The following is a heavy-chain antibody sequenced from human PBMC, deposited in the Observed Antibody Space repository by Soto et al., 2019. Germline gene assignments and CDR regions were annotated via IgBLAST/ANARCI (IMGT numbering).Heavy chain of an antibody. CDR3: ARGIGYSSSSGWFDP. CDR1: GGSISSGGYY. V-gene: IGHV4-31*03. J-gene: IGHJ5*02. CDR2: IYYSGST. D-gene: IGHD6-6*01. Sequence: SETLSLTCTVSGGSISSGGYYWSWIRQHPGKGLEWIGYIYYSGSTYYNPSLKSRVTISVDTSKNQFSLKLSSVTAADTAVYYCARGIGYSSSSGWFDPWGQGTLVTVLL.